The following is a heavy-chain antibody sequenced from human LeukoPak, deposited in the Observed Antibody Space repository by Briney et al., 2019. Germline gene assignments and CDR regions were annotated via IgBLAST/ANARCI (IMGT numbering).Heavy chain of an antibody. CDR3: ARDRRRGGSLHTFDY. J-gene: IGHJ4*02. D-gene: IGHD3-16*01. CDR1: GYTFTSYA. V-gene: IGHV1-3*01. Sequence: ASVKVSCKASGYTFTSYAMHWVRQAPGQRLEWMGWINAGNGNTKYSQKFQGRVTMTTDTSTSTAYMELRSLRSDDTAVYYCARDRRRGGSLHTFDYWGQGTLVTVSS. CDR2: INAGNGNT.